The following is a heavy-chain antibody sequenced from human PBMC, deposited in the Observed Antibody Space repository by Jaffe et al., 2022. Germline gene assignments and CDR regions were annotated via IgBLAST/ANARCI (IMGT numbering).Heavy chain of an antibody. D-gene: IGHD5-12*01. CDR2: ISWDGGST. J-gene: IGHJ6*03. V-gene: IGHV3-43D*04. Sequence: EVQLVESGGVVVQPGGSLRLSCAASGFTFDDYAMHWVRQAPGKGLEWVSLISWDGGSTYYADSVKGRFTISRDNSKNSLYLQMNSLRAEDTALYYCAKAGERGYSGYDFGGSPGYYYYMDVWGKGTTVTVSS. CDR3: AKAGERGYSGYDFGGSPGYYYYMDV. CDR1: GFTFDDYA.